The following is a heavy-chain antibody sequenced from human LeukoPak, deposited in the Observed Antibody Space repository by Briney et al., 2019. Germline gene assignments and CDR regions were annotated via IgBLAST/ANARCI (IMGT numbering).Heavy chain of an antibody. Sequence: GASVKVSCKASGYTFTNYGINWVRQAPGQGLEWMGWISGYNGNTNYAQKLQGRVTMTTDTSTSTAYMDLRSLRPDDTAVYYCARGSSAWSLFYSDYWGQGTLVTVSS. CDR1: GYTFTNYG. D-gene: IGHD6-19*01. J-gene: IGHJ4*02. CDR2: ISGYNGNT. V-gene: IGHV1-18*01. CDR3: ARGSSAWSLFYSDY.